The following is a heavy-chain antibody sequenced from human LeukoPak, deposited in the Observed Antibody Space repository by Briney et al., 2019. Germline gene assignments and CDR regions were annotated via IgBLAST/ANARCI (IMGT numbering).Heavy chain of an antibody. V-gene: IGHV3-74*01. CDR1: GFTFRNYW. CDR2: ISGDGSTT. Sequence: PGGSLRLSCAVSGFTFRNYWMCWVRQAPGEALVWVSRISGDGSTTTYADTVKGRFTISRDNAKNTLYLQMNSLRADDTAVYYCASSLLGVSPWGQGTLVTVSS. CDR3: ASSLLGVSP. J-gene: IGHJ4*02. D-gene: IGHD3-3*01.